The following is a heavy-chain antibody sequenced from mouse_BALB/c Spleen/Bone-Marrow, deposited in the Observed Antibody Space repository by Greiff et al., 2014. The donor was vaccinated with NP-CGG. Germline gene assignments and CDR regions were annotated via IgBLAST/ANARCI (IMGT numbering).Heavy chain of an antibody. Sequence: VQLQQSGPSLVKPSQTLSLTCSVTGDSITSGYWNWIRKFPGNKLEYMGYISYSGSTYYNPSLKSRISITRDTSKNQYYLQLNCVTTGDTGTYYCGRWRQGGRPGFAYWGQGTLVTVSA. V-gene: IGHV3-8*02. CDR1: GDSITSGY. CDR2: ISYSGST. CDR3: GRWRQGGRPGFAY. J-gene: IGHJ3*01.